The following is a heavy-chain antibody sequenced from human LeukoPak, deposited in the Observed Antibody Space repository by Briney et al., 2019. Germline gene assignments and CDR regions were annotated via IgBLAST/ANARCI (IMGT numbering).Heavy chain of an antibody. CDR2: ISSSGVST. J-gene: IGHJ1*01. D-gene: IGHD3-22*01. Sequence: PGGSLRLSCAASGFTFSSYAMSWVRQALGKGLEWVSSISSSGVSTYYADSVEGRFTISRDNSKNTLYLQVNSLRAEDMAVYYCAKLGSSGYFQHWGQGTLVTVSS. V-gene: IGHV3-23*01. CDR3: AKLGSSGYFQH. CDR1: GFTFSSYA.